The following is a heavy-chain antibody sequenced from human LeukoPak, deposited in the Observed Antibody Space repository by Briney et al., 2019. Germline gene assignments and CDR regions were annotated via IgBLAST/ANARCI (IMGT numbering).Heavy chain of an antibody. CDR2: TYYRSKWYN. CDR1: GDSVSRNSIA. Sequence: SQTLSLTCAISGDSVSRNSIAWDWIRQSPSRGLEWLGRTYYRSKWYNDYAVSVKSRIIITPDTSQNQFSLHLRSVTPEDTAVYYCARDPGGGGWYLRDLNWFDPWGQGTLVTVSS. D-gene: IGHD6-19*01. CDR3: ARDPGGGGWYLRDLNWFDP. J-gene: IGHJ5*02. V-gene: IGHV6-1*01.